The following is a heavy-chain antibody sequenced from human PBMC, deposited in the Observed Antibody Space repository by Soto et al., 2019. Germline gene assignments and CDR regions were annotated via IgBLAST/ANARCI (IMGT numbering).Heavy chain of an antibody. CDR3: AKKVTIYAVDHAAY. CDR2: MSGSGDDA. J-gene: IGHJ4*02. Sequence: EVQLLESGGGLVQPGGSLRLSCAASGFTFSNYGMSWVRQAPGKGLEWVSVMSGSGDDAYYADSVKGRFTISRDNSKNTLYLQMNSLRAEDTAVYCCAKKVTIYAVDHAAYWGQGTQVAVSS. V-gene: IGHV3-23*01. CDR1: GFTFSNYG. D-gene: IGHD3-3*01.